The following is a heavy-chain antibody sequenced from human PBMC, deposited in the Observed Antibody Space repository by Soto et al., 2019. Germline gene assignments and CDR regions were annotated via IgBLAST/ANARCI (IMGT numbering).Heavy chain of an antibody. CDR2: INAGNGNT. V-gene: IGHV1-3*01. D-gene: IGHD6-13*01. CDR3: ARGSGYSSSWWYGFDI. J-gene: IGHJ3*02. Sequence: ASVKVSCKASGYTFTSHAMHWVRQAPGQRLEWMGWINAGNGNTKYSQKFQGRVTITRDTSASTAFMELSSLRSEDTAVYYCARGSGYSSSWWYGFDIWGQGTMGTVS. CDR1: GYTFTSHA.